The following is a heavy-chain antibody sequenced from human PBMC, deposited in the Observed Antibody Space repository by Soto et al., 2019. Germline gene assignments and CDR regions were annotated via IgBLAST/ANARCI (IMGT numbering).Heavy chain of an antibody. V-gene: IGHV4-61*01. CDR2: FYYNGST. CDR3: ARGYCAHGVCYPSDY. CDR1: GGSVSSGTYS. J-gene: IGHJ4*01. Sequence: SETLSLTCTVSGGSVSSGTYSWNWVRQPPGKGLEWIGCFYYNGSTNYIPSLKNRLTISVDTSKNQFSLMLSSVTAADAAIYYCARGYCAHGVCYPSDYWGQGTLVTVSS. D-gene: IGHD2-8*01.